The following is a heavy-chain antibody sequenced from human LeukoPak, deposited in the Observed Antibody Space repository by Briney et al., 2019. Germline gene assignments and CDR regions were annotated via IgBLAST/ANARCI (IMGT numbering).Heavy chain of an antibody. CDR1: GYTFTSYG. Sequence: ASVKVSCKASGYTFTSYGISWVRQAPGQGLEWMGWISAYKGNTNYAQKLQGRVTMTTDTSTSTAYMELRSLRSDDTAVYYCARVYGGPMGGYSYGHDAFDIWGQGTMVTVSS. CDR3: ARVYGGPMGGYSYGHDAFDI. V-gene: IGHV1-18*01. D-gene: IGHD5-18*01. J-gene: IGHJ3*02. CDR2: ISAYKGNT.